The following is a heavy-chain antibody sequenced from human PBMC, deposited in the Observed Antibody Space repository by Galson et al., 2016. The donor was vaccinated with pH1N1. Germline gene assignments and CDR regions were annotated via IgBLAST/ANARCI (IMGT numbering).Heavy chain of an antibody. CDR1: GGTFSSYG. Sequence: SVKVSCKASGGTFSSYGVSWVRRAPGQGLEWMGGISPIFDMAHYAPRFQGRVTITADTSTNTAYMKLSSLRSDDTAVYFCATKFKDLVFVPAAERQTHYNYGMDVWGHGTTVIVSS. CDR2: ISPIFDMA. CDR3: ATKFKDLVFVPAAERQTHYNYGMDV. D-gene: IGHD2-2*01. V-gene: IGHV1-69*10. J-gene: IGHJ6*02.